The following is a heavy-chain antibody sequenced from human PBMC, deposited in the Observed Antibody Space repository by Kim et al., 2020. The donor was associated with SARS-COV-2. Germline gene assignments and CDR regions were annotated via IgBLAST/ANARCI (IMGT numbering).Heavy chain of an antibody. CDR2: GST. Sequence: GSTYYADSVKGRITNARDNTKNTLYLRMNSLRAEDTAVYYCAKDRPFDYWGQGTLVTVSS. J-gene: IGHJ4*02. V-gene: IGHV3-23*01. CDR3: AKDRPFDY.